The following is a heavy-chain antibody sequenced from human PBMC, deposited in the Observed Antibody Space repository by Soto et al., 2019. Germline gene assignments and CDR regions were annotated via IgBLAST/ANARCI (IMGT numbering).Heavy chain of an antibody. V-gene: IGHV1-18*01. J-gene: IGHJ6*02. Sequence: QVQLVQSGAEVKKPGASVKVSCKASGYTFTSYRISWVRQAPGQGLEWMGWISAYNGNTNYAQKLQGRVTMTTDTSTSTAYMELRSLRSDDTAVYYCARDHIVVVPAAIVSNYGMDVWGQGTTVTVSS. CDR1: GYTFTSYR. CDR2: ISAYNGNT. D-gene: IGHD2-2*01. CDR3: ARDHIVVVPAAIVSNYGMDV.